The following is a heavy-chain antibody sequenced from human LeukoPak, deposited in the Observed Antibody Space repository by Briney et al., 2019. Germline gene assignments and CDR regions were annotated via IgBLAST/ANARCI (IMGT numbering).Heavy chain of an antibody. Sequence: GGSLRLSCAASGFTFSSYAMSWVRQAPGKGLEWVAFIRYDGSNKYYADSVKGRFTISRDNSKNTLYLQMNSLRAEDTAVYYCAKGRYSGSYLYYFDYWGQGTLVTVSS. CDR1: GFTFSSYA. V-gene: IGHV3-30*02. J-gene: IGHJ4*02. CDR3: AKGRYSGSYLYYFDY. CDR2: IRYDGSNK. D-gene: IGHD1-26*01.